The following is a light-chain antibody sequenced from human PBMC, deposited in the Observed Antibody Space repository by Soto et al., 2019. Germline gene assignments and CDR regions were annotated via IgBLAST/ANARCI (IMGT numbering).Light chain of an antibody. Sequence: QLVLTQSPSASASLGASVKLTCTLSSGHSRYAIAWHQQQPKKGPRYLMKVNSDGSHNKGDGIPDRFSGSSSGAERYLTISSLQSEDEADYYCQTWGTGIRVFGGGTKLTVL. CDR3: QTWGTGIRV. CDR1: SGHSRYA. V-gene: IGLV4-69*01. J-gene: IGLJ3*02. CDR2: VNSDGSH.